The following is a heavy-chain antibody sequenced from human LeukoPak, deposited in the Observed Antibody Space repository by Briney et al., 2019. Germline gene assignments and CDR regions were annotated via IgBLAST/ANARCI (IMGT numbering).Heavy chain of an antibody. CDR2: IISKDGGGTT. J-gene: IGHJ4*02. D-gene: IGHD3-10*01. V-gene: IGHV3-15*01. CDR1: GFTFSSQG. CDR3: SLIGIGVGDLQGFHH. Sequence: GGSLRLPCAASGFTFSSQGMAWVRQAPGKGLEWVGRIISKDGGGTTDYAAPVTDRFSISRDDTKNTLYLQMHSMETEDTAVYYCSLIGIGVGDLQGFHHWGQGTLVTVSS.